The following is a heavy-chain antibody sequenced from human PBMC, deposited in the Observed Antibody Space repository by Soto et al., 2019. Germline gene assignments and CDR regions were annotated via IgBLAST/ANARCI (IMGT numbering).Heavy chain of an antibody. D-gene: IGHD6-6*01. J-gene: IGHJ4*02. CDR1: GYTFTSYY. CDR3: AIVKGRGSSPGELDY. CDR2: INPSGGST. V-gene: IGHV1-46*01. Sequence: QVQLVQSGAEVKKPGASVKVSCKASGYTFTSYYMHWVRQAPGQGLEWMGIINPSGGSTSYAQKFQGRVTMXXDXSKXTGYMELSSRRSEDTAVYYCAIVKGRGSSPGELDYWGQGTLVTVSS.